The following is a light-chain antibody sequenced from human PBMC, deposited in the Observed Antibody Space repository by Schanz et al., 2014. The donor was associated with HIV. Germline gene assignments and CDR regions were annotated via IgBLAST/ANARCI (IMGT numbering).Light chain of an antibody. CDR2: ATY. J-gene: IGLJ3*02. CDR1: SSNIGINT. CDR3: AGWDDSLNVWV. V-gene: IGLV1-44*01. Sequence: QSVLTQPPSASGTPGQRVTISCSGSSSNIGINTVNWYQHLPGMGPKLLIYATYNRPSGVPDRFSGSKSGTSASLAISGLRSEDEADYYCAGWDDSLNVWVFGGGTKLTVL.